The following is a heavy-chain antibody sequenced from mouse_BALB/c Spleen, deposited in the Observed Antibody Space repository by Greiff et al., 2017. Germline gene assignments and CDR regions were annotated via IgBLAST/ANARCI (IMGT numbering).Heavy chain of an antibody. CDR3: ARPGHDYDPFY. Sequence: VQLQQPGAELVKPGASVKLSCKASGYAFTNYLIEWVKQRPGQGLEWIGVINPGSGGTNYNEKFKGKATLTADKSSSTAYMQLSSLTSDDSAVYFCARPGHDYDPFYWGQGTTLTVSS. V-gene: IGHV1-54*01. J-gene: IGHJ2*01. CDR2: INPGSGGT. D-gene: IGHD2-4*01. CDR1: GYAFTNYL.